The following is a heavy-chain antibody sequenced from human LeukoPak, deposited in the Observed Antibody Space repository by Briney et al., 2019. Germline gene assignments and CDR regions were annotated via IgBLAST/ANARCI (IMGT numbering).Heavy chain of an antibody. J-gene: IGHJ4*02. Sequence: PGGSLRLSCAASGFTFSGSAMHWVRQASGKGLEWVGRIISKANSYATAYAASVKGRFTISRDDSKNTAYLQMNSLKTEDTAVYYCTSRGDPYCSSTSCYNYWGQGTLVTVSS. CDR1: GFTFSGSA. D-gene: IGHD2-2*02. CDR3: TSRGDPYCSSTSCYNY. V-gene: IGHV3-73*01. CDR2: IISKANSYAT.